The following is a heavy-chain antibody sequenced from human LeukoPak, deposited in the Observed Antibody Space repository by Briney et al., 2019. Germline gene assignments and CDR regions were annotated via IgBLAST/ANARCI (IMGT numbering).Heavy chain of an antibody. J-gene: IGHJ4*02. V-gene: IGHV3-21*01. CDR3: ARVRSTIFGVVIVELYFDY. Sequence: GGSLRLSCAASGFTFSSYSMNWVRQAPGKGLEWVSSISSSSSYIYYADSVKGRFTISRDNAKNSLYLQMNSLRAEDTAVYYCARVRSTIFGVVIVELYFDYWGQGTLVTVSS. CDR1: GFTFSSYS. D-gene: IGHD3-3*01. CDR2: ISSSSSYI.